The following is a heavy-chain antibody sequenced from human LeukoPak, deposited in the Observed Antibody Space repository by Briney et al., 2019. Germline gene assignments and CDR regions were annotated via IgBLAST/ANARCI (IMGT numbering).Heavy chain of an antibody. J-gene: IGHJ5*02. CDR1: GFTFSGYW. D-gene: IGHD2-15*01. CDR2: IKSDGSMT. CDR3: ASQVVGAAFDP. Sequence: PGGSLRLSCVASGFTFSGYWMHWVRQPRGKGLVWVSRIKSDGSMTNYADSVKGRFTISRDNAKNTLYLQMNSLRAEDTAVYYCASQVVGAAFDPWGQGTLVTVSS. V-gene: IGHV3-74*01.